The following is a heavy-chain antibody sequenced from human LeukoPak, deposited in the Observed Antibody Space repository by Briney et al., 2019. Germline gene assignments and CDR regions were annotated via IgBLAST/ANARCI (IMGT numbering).Heavy chain of an antibody. D-gene: IGHD3-10*01. CDR3: TLIQGWGSGSYYRDF. CDR1: GFSISNDW. J-gene: IGHJ4*02. CDR2: VKSRSAGETT. Sequence: PGGSLRLSCAASGFSISNDWMSWVRQAPGKGLEWVARVKSRSAGETTDYAAPLKGRCPIARDNSKNTLYLQMNSLKAEDTAVYYCTLIQGWGSGSYYRDFWGQGTLVTVS. V-gene: IGHV3-15*01.